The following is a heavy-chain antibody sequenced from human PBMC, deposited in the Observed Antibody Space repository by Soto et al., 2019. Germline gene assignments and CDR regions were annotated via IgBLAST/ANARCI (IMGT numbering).Heavy chain of an antibody. Sequence: SETLSLTCTVSGGSISSSSYYWGWIRQPPGKGLEWIGSIYYSGTTYTNPSLRSQVAISLDTSKNHFSLTLSSVTAADTAVYYCARGPSGDXVHYWGQGALVTVSS. J-gene: IGHJ4*02. V-gene: IGHV4-39*02. CDR2: IYYSGTT. D-gene: IGHD7-27*01. CDR3: ARGPSGDXVHY. CDR1: GGSISSSSYY.